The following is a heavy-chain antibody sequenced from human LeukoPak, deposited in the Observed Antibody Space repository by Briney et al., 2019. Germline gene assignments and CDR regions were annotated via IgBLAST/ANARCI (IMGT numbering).Heavy chain of an antibody. J-gene: IGHJ6*03. V-gene: IGHV1-18*01. CDR2: ISAYNGNT. CDR3: ARTDSLRYFDWLCAGTYYSYYVDL. Sequence: ASVKVSCKASGYTFNSYGSSWVRQAPGQGLEWMGWISAYNGNTDYAQKFQGRVTMTTDTSTSTAYMELRSLRSDDTAVYYCARTDSLRYFDWLCAGTYYSYYVDLWGKGTTVTVSS. CDR1: GYTFNSYG. D-gene: IGHD3-9*01.